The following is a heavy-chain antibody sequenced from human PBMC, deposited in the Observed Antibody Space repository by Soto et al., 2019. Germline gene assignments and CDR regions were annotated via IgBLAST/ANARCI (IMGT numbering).Heavy chain of an antibody. V-gene: IGHV3-33*01. CDR2: IWYDGSNK. D-gene: IGHD5-18*01. Sequence: QVQLVESGGGVVQPGRSLRLSCAASGFTFSSYGMHWVRQAPGKGLEWVAVIWYDGSNKYYADSVKGRFTISRDNSKNTLYLQMNSLRAEDTAVYYCARVRYSYGSYYFDYWGQGTLVTVSS. J-gene: IGHJ4*02. CDR1: GFTFSSYG. CDR3: ARVRYSYGSYYFDY.